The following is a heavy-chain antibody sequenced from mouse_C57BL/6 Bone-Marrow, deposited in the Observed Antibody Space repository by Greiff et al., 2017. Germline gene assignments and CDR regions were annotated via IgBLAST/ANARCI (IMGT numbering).Heavy chain of an antibody. Sequence: QVQLQQPGAELVKPGASVKLSCKASGYTFTSYWMHWVKQRPGRGLEWIGRIGPNSGGTKYNEKFKSKATLTVDKPSSTAYMQLSSLTSEDSAVYYCARRSLTGTLDYWGQGTTLTVSS. D-gene: IGHD4-1*01. CDR1: GYTFTSYW. CDR3: ARRSLTGTLDY. J-gene: IGHJ2*01. CDR2: IGPNSGGT. V-gene: IGHV1-72*01.